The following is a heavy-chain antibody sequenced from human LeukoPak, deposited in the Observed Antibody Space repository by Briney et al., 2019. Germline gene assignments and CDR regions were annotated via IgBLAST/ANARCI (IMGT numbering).Heavy chain of an antibody. Sequence: GGSLRLSCAASGFIFSDYSMSWIRQAPGKGLESVAHISGSGLSIYYADSVKGRFTISRDNAKSSVYLQMNSLRVDDTAVYYCARDKSQIEYWGQGILVTVSS. V-gene: IGHV3-11*01. CDR2: ISGSGLSI. J-gene: IGHJ4*02. CDR1: GFIFSDYS. CDR3: ARDKSQIEY.